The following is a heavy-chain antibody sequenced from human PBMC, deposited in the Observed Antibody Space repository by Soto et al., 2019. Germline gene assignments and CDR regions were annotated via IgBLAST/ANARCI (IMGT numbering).Heavy chain of an antibody. V-gene: IGHV4-34*01. Sequence: QVQLQQWGAGLLKPSETLSLTCAVYGGSFSGYYWSWIRQPPGKGLEWIGEINHSGSTNYNPSLKSRVTISVDTSKNQFSLKLSSVTAADTAVYYCARVYYWDSSGYYRPFDYWGQGTLVTVSS. CDR2: INHSGST. J-gene: IGHJ4*02. D-gene: IGHD3-22*01. CDR1: GGSFSGYY. CDR3: ARVYYWDSSGYYRPFDY.